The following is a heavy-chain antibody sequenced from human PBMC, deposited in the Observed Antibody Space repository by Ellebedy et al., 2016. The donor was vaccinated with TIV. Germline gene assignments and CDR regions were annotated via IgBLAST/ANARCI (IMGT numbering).Heavy chain of an antibody. CDR3: AREGSTDYYYGMDV. J-gene: IGHJ6*02. D-gene: IGHD2-2*01. V-gene: IGHV3-21*01. CDR1: GFTFSSYS. Sequence: GGSLRLSXAASGFTFSSYSMNWVRQAPGKGLEWVSSISSSSYIYYADSVKGRFTISRDNAKNSLYLQMNSLRAEDTAVYYCAREGSTDYYYGMDVWGQGTTVTVSS. CDR2: ISSSSYI.